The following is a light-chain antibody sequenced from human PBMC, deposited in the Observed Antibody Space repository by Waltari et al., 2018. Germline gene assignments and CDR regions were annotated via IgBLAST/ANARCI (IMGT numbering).Light chain of an antibody. J-gene: IGLJ3*02. CDR1: RSNIGAGFD. V-gene: IGLV1-40*01. CDR2: GNT. Sequence: QSVLTQPPSVSGAPGQRVTFSCAGSRSNIGAGFDVQWYQQLPGTAPKILIFGNTNRPSGVPDRFSGSKSGTSASLAITGLQPEDEGDYYCQSYDGSLSASVFGGGTKLTVL. CDR3: QSYDGSLSASV.